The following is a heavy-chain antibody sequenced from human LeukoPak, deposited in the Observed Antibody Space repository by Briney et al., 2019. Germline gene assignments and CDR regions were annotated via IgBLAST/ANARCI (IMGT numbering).Heavy chain of an antibody. J-gene: IGHJ6*02. D-gene: IGHD6-6*01. CDR3: ARHSSGMDV. V-gene: IGHV4-59*08. CDR1: GGSTSSYY. CDR2: IYYSGST. Sequence: KTLSLTCTVSGGSTSSYYWSWIRQPPGKGLEWIGYIYYSGSTNYNPSLKSRVTISVDTSKNQFSLKLSSVTAADTAVYYCARHSSGMDVWGQGTTVTVSS.